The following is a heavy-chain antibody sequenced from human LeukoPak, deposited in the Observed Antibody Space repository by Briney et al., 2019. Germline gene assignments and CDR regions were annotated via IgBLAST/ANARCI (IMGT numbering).Heavy chain of an antibody. CDR2: IIPIFGTA. D-gene: IGHD3-10*01. J-gene: IGHJ6*02. Sequence: GASVKVSCKASGGTFSSYAISWVRQAPGQGLEWMGGIIPIFGTANYAQKFQGRVTITADESTSTAYMELSSLRSEDTAVYYCARGYGSGSYPYYNGMDVWGQGTTVTVSS. V-gene: IGHV1-69*13. CDR1: GGTFSSYA. CDR3: ARGYGSGSYPYYNGMDV.